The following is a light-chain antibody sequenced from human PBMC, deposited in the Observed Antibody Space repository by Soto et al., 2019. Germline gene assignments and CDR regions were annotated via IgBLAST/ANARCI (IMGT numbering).Light chain of an antibody. CDR1: QSVTSTY. V-gene: IGKV3-20*01. CDR3: QQYAYPPGT. CDR2: GAS. J-gene: IGKJ1*01. Sequence: DTVLTQSPGTLSLSPGERATLSCRASQSVTSTYLAWYQHRPGQAPRHLIYGASTRATGIPDRFSGSGSGTDFTLTISRLEPEDFAVYYCQQYAYPPGTFGHGTKVEIK.